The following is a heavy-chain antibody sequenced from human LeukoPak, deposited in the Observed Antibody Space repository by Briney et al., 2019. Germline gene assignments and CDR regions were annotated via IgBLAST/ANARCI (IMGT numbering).Heavy chain of an antibody. Sequence: GGSLRLSCAASGFTFSNYWMIWVRQAPGQGLEWVANIKQDGGDKSYVDSVKGRFTISRDNSKNTLYLQMNSLRAEDTAVYYCANEKYDFWSGYRHFDYWGQGTLVTVSS. CDR2: IKQDGGDK. V-gene: IGHV3-7*03. J-gene: IGHJ4*02. CDR1: GFTFSNYW. D-gene: IGHD3-3*01. CDR3: ANEKYDFWSGYRHFDY.